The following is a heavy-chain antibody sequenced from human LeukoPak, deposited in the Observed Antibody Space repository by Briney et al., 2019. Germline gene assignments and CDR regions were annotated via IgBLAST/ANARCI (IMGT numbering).Heavy chain of an antibody. CDR3: AREVDNWNDVAFDP. D-gene: IGHD1-1*01. Sequence: GGSLRLSCAASGFTFSSYEMNWVRQAPGKGLEWVSYISSSGSTIYYADSVKGRFTISRDNAKNSLYLQMNSLRAEDMAVYYCAREVDNWNDVAFDPWGQGTLVTVSS. V-gene: IGHV3-48*03. J-gene: IGHJ5*02. CDR2: ISSSGSTI. CDR1: GFTFSSYE.